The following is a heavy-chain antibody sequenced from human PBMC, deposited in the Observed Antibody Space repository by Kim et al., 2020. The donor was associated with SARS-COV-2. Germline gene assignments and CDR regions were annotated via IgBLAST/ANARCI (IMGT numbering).Heavy chain of an antibody. V-gene: IGHV3-21*01. D-gene: IGHD2-2*01. CDR1: GFTFSSYS. J-gene: IGHJ6*02. Sequence: GGSLRLSCVASGFTFSSYSMNWVRQAPGKGLEWVSSISSSSSYIYYADSVKGRFTISRDNAKNSLYLQMNSLRAEDTAVYYCALIGCSSTSCYYYYGMDVWGQGTTVTVSS. CDR2: ISSSSSYI. CDR3: ALIGCSSTSCYYYYGMDV.